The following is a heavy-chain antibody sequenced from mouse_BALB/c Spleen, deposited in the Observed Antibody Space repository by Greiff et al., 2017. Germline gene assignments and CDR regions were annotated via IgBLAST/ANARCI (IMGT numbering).Heavy chain of an antibody. Sequence: QVQLQQSGAELARPGASVKMSCKASGYTFTSYTMHWVKQRPGQGLEWIGYINPSSGYTNYNQKFKDKATLTADKSSSTAYMQLSSLTSEDSPVYYCARSGRDYAMDYWGQGTSVTVSS. CDR1: GYTFTSYT. D-gene: IGHD3-1*01. CDR2: INPSSGYT. J-gene: IGHJ4*01. V-gene: IGHV1-4*01. CDR3: ARSGRDYAMDY.